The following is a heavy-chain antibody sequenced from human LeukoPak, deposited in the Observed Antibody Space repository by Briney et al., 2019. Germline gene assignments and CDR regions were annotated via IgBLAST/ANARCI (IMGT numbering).Heavy chain of an antibody. D-gene: IGHD2-2*01. V-gene: IGHV3-30-3*01. CDR2: ISYDGSNK. CDR3: ARAPVVPAGDGNYYGMDV. CDR1: GFTFSSYA. Sequence: GRSLRLSCAASGFTFSSYAMHWVRQAPGKGLEWVAVISYDGSNKYYADSVKGRFTISRDNSKNTLYLQMNSLRAEDTAVYYCARAPVVPAGDGNYYGMDVWGQGTTVTVSS. J-gene: IGHJ6*02.